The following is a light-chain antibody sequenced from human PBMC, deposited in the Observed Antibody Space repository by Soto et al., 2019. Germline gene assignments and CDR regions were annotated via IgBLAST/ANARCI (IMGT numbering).Light chain of an antibody. V-gene: IGLV2-23*01. CDR1: SSDVGSYNL. J-gene: IGLJ2*01. CDR3: CSYAGSSVVV. CDR2: EGS. Sequence: QSALTQPASVSGSPGQSITISCTGTSSDVGSYNLVSWYQQNPGKAPKLMIYEGSKRPSGVSNRFSGSKSGNTASLTISGLQAEDEADYYCCSYAGSSVVVFGGGTKVTVL.